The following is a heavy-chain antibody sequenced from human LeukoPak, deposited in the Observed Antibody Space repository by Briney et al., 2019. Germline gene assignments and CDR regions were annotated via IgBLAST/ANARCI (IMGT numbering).Heavy chain of an antibody. D-gene: IGHD3-10*01. Sequence: ASVKVSCKVSGYTFTDYYMHWVQQAPGKGLEWMGLVDPEDDETLYAEKFQGRVTITADTSSDTAYMELSSLRSEDTAVYYCATVSGSGSYYNHFDYRGQGTLVTVSS. V-gene: IGHV1-69-2*01. CDR3: ATVSGSGSYYNHFDY. J-gene: IGHJ4*02. CDR1: GYTFTDYY. CDR2: VDPEDDET.